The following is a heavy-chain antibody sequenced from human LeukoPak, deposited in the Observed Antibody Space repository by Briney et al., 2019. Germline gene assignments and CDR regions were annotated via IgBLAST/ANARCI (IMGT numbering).Heavy chain of an antibody. D-gene: IGHD4-23*01. CDR3: ARAVDYGGNSEVDAFDI. V-gene: IGHV3-53*01. J-gene: IGHJ3*02. CDR2: IYSGGST. CDR1: GFTVSSNY. Sequence: AGGSLRLSCAASGFTVSSNYMGWVRQAPGKGLEWVSVIYSGGSTYYADSVKGRFTISRDNSKNTLYLQMNSLRAEDTAVYYCARAVDYGGNSEVDAFDIWGQGTMVTVSS.